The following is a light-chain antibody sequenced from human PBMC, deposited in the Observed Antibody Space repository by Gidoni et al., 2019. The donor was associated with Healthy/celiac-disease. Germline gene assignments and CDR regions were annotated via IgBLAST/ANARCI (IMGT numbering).Light chain of an antibody. CDR2: DVS. Sequence: QSALTQPRSVSGSPGQSVPISCTGTRSDVGGYNYFAWYQPHTGKAPRLMIYDVSKRPSGVPHRSSGSKSGNTASLTSSALHAAYEADYYCCSYAGSYTRYVFVTGTTVTVL. V-gene: IGLV2-11*01. CDR1: RSDVGGYNY. CDR3: CSYAGSYTRYV. J-gene: IGLJ1*01.